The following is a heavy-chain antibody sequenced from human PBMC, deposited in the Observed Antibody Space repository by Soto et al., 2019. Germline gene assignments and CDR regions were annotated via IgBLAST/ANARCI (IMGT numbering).Heavy chain of an antibody. D-gene: IGHD2-8*02. CDR3: ARHLVGWLHPNWFDP. CDR2: IYYSGST. V-gene: IGHV4-39*01. J-gene: IGHJ5*02. Sequence: QLQLQESGPGLVKPSETLSLTCTVSGGSISSSSYYWGWIRQPPGKGLEWIGSIYYSGSTYYNPSLKSRVTISVDTSKNQFSLKLSSVTAADTAVYYCARHLVGWLHPNWFDPWGQGTLVTVSS. CDR1: GGSISSSSYY.